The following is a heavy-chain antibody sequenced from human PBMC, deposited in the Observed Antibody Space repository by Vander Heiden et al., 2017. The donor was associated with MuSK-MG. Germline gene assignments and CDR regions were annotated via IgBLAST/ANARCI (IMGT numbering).Heavy chain of an antibody. Sequence: EVQLVELGGGLVKRGGSLRPSCPASGFPFSGYIMNWVSQAPWKGLAWIASISSRSSYICYADSVKGRFTISRDNAKNSLYLQMNSLRAGDTAVYYCAGGLRAHDAFDIWGQRTMVTVSS. V-gene: IGHV3-21*01. CDR3: AGGLRAHDAFDI. J-gene: IGHJ3*02. CDR2: ISSRSSYI. CDR1: GFPFSGYI.